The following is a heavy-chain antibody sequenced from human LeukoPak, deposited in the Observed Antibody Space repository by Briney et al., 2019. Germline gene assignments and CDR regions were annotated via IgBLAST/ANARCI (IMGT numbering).Heavy chain of an antibody. J-gene: IGHJ4*02. CDR3: ASRSSTVAKFPFHY. CDR2: INPNSGGT. D-gene: IGHD4-17*01. Sequence: ASVKVSCKASGYTFTGYYMHWVRQAPGQGLEWMGWINPNSGGTNYAQKFQGRATMTRDTSISTAYMELTGLTSDDTAVYYCASRSSTVAKFPFHYWGQGTLVTVSS. CDR1: GYTFTGYY. V-gene: IGHV1-2*02.